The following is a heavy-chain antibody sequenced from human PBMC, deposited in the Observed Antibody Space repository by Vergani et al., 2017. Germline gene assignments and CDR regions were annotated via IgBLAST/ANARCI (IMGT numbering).Heavy chain of an antibody. V-gene: IGHV5-51*01. Sequence: EVQLVQSGAEVKKPGESLKISCQISGYSFTNYWIGWVRQMPGKGLEWMGIIHPADSDTRYSPSFQGQVTISVDKSISTAYLQRSSLRASDSAMYYCARLYGRDSSGSKYFDYWGQETLVTVSS. CDR2: IHPADSDT. J-gene: IGHJ4*02. D-gene: IGHD3-22*01. CDR1: GYSFTNYW. CDR3: ARLYGRDSSGSKYFDY.